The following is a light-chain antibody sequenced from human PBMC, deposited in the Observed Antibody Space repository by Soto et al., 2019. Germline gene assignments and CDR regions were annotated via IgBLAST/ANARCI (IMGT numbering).Light chain of an antibody. V-gene: IGKV3-20*01. CDR2: GAS. Sequence: EIVLTQSPGTLSLSPGERATLSCRASQSVSGSYLAWYQQKLGQAPRLLIYGASSRATGIPDRFSGSGSGTDFTHTITRLEPEDFAVYYCQQYGSSPRTFGQGTKVDI. CDR3: QQYGSSPRT. CDR1: QSVSGSY. J-gene: IGKJ1*01.